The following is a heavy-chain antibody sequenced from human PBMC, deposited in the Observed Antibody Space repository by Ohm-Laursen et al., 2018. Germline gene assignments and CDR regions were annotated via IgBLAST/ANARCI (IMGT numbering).Heavy chain of an antibody. D-gene: IGHD1-26*01. J-gene: IGHJ4*02. CDR2: IHYSGNT. CDR1: GGSINTYY. V-gene: IGHV4-59*08. CDR3: AGNRLGSSFDN. Sequence: SETLSLICTVSGGSINTYYWSWIRQPPGKGLEYISWIHYSGNTNYNPSLRSRVTISVDTSKNQISLSLRSVTAADTAIYYCAGNRLGSSFDNWGPGTVVTVSS.